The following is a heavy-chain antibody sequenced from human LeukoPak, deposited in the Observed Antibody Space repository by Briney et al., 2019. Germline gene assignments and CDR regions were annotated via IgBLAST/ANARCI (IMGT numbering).Heavy chain of an antibody. CDR2: ISSSSSYI. Sequence: GGSLRLSCAASGFTFSSYSMNWVRQAPGKGLEWVSSISSSSSYIYYADSVKGRFTISRDNAKNSLYLQMNSLRAEDTAVYYCARDPSGYYMNFDYWGQGTLVTVCS. J-gene: IGHJ4*02. CDR1: GFTFSSYS. D-gene: IGHD3-3*01. CDR3: ARDPSGYYMNFDY. V-gene: IGHV3-21*01.